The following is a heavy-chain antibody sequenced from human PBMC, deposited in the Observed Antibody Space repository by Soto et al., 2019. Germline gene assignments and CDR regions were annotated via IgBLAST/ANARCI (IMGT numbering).Heavy chain of an antibody. CDR1: GYTFTGYY. D-gene: IGHD3-3*01. CDR2: INPNSGGT. CDR3: ARGSPYYDFWSGYYILGAHFWTYNWFDP. V-gene: IGHV1-2*04. J-gene: IGHJ5*02. Sequence: GASVKVSCKASGYTFTGYYMHWVRQAPGQGLEWMGWINPNSGGTNYAQKFQGWVTMTRDTSISTAYMELSRLRSDDTAVYYCARGSPYYDFWSGYYILGAHFWTYNWFDPWGQGTLVTVSS.